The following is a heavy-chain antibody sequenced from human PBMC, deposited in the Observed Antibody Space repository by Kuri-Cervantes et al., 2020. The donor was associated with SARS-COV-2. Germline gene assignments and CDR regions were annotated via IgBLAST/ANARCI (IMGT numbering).Heavy chain of an antibody. J-gene: IGHJ4*02. CDR1: GFTFSNYG. Sequence: GGSRRPSCAASGFTFSNYGMHWVRQAPGKGLEWVSSISSSRSYIYYADSVKGRFTISRDNSKNPLYLQMNSLRAEDTAVYYCARDGEVAKASDYWGQGTLVTVSS. D-gene: IGHD5-24*01. CDR3: ARDGEVAKASDY. CDR2: ISSSRSYI. V-gene: IGHV3-21*01.